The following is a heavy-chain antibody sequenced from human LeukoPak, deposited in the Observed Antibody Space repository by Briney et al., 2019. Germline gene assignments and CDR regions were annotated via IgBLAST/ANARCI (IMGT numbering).Heavy chain of an antibody. J-gene: IGHJ6*03. V-gene: IGHV4-31*03. CDR2: IYYSGST. CDR1: GGSISSGGYY. Sequence: SQTLSLTCTVSGGSISSGGYYWSWLRQHPGKGLEWIGYIYYSGSTYYHPSLKSRVTISVDTSKNQFSLKLSSVTAADTAVYYCARGGYSYGNYYYYYMDVWGKGTTVTVSS. D-gene: IGHD5-18*01. CDR3: ARGGYSYGNYYYYYMDV.